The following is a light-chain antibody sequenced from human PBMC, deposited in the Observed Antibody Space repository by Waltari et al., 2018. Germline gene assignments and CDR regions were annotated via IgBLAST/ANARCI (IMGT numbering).Light chain of an antibody. CDR1: SGDVGGYYY. CDR3: SSYAGSDTYIL. CDR2: SVT. J-gene: IGLJ2*01. Sequence: QSALTQPRSVSGSPGQSVTISCTGTSGDVGGYYYVSWYQQYPGKAPKLLIYSVTRRPSGVPDRFSGSRSGNTASLTIYGLQPEDEADYYCSSYAGSDTYILFGGGTKLTVL. V-gene: IGLV2-11*01.